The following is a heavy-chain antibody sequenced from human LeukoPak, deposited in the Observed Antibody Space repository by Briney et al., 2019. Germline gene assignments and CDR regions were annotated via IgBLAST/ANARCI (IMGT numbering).Heavy chain of an antibody. CDR2: ISAYNGNT. Sequence: ASVKVSCKASGYTFTSYGISWVRQAPGQGLEWMGWISAYNGNTNYAQKLQGRVTMTTDTSTSTAYMELRSLRSDDTAVYYCARADYDILTGYYGYWGQGTLVTVSS. D-gene: IGHD3-9*01. CDR1: GYTFTSYG. V-gene: IGHV1-18*01. J-gene: IGHJ4*02. CDR3: ARADYDILTGYYGY.